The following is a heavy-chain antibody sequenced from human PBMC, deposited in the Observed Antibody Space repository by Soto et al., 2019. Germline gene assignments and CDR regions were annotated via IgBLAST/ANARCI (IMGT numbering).Heavy chain of an antibody. J-gene: IGHJ4*02. Sequence: SGPTLVNPTQTLTRTCTFSGFSLSTSGVGVGWIRQPPGKALEWLALIYWNDDQRYSQSLKSRLTITKDTSKNQVVRTMTNMAPVYTATYYCPHRHIFFDILTGYPPLNYFDYWGQGTRGTAPQ. V-gene: IGHV2-5*01. CDR1: GFSLSTSGVG. CDR3: PHRHIFFDILTGYPPLNYFDY. D-gene: IGHD3-9*01. CDR2: IYWNDDQ.